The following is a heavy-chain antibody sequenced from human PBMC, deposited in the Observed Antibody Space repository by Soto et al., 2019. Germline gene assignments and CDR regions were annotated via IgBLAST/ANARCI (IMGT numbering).Heavy chain of an antibody. D-gene: IGHD3-9*01. CDR3: ASHFDVDPSLDHYNVDL. V-gene: IGHV4-4*07. CDR2: IYASGRT. Sequence: QVQLQESGPGLVKPSETLSLTCTVSGVSITPYFWSWIRQPAGEAPEWLGHIYASGRTTYNPSLKSRVTMFVSQTQVSMSLTSVTAAETAVYYCASHFDVDPSLDHYNVDLWGRGALVTVSS. J-gene: IGHJ2*01. CDR1: GVSITPYF.